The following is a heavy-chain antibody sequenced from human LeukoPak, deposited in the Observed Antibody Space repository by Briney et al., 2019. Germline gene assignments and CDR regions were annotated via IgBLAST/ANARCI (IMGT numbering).Heavy chain of an antibody. J-gene: IGHJ5*02. CDR3: ARDLCSSTSCYEGFDP. Sequence: ASVKVSCKASGGTFSSYAISWVRQAPGQGLEWMGGIIPIFGTANYAQKFQGRVTITADESTSTAYMELSSLRSEDTAVYYCARDLCSSTSCYEGFDPWDQGTLVTVSS. D-gene: IGHD2-2*01. V-gene: IGHV1-69*13. CDR1: GGTFSSYA. CDR2: IIPIFGTA.